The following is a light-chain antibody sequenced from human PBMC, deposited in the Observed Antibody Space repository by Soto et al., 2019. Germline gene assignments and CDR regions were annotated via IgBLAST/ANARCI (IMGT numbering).Light chain of an antibody. CDR3: QSYGSSPSANFV. CDR1: SSNIGAGYD. Sequence: QTVLTQPPSVSGAPGQRVTISCTWSSSNIGAGYDVHWYQQLPGKAPKLLIYGNDNRPSGVPERFSGSKSGTSASLAITGLRADDEADYYCQSYGSSPSANFVFGTGTKVTVL. CDR2: GND. J-gene: IGLJ1*01. V-gene: IGLV1-40*01.